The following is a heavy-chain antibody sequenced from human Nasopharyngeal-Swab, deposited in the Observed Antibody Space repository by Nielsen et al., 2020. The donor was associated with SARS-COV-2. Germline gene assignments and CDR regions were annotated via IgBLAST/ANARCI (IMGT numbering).Heavy chain of an antibody. D-gene: IGHD6-13*01. Sequence: WIRQPPGKGLEWIGNISYSGGTYYKPSLKRRVTISVDTSKNQFSLKLSSVTAADTAVYYCAMGSAGYLDYWGQGTLVTSPQ. V-gene: IGHV4-39*01. CDR3: AMGSAGYLDY. J-gene: IGHJ4*02. CDR2: ISYSGGT.